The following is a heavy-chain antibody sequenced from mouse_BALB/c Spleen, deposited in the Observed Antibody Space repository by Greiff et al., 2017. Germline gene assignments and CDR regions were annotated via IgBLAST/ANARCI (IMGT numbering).Heavy chain of an antibody. Sequence: QVQLQQPGAELVKPGASVKLSCKASGYTFTSYWMHWVKQRPGQGLEWIGEINPSNGRTNYNEKFKSKATLTVDKSSSTAYMQLSSLTSEDSAVYYCARGTTVVAHFDYWGQGTTLTVSS. D-gene: IGHD1-1*01. CDR2: INPSNGRT. CDR1: GYTFTSYW. V-gene: IGHV1S81*02. J-gene: IGHJ2*01. CDR3: ARGTTVVAHFDY.